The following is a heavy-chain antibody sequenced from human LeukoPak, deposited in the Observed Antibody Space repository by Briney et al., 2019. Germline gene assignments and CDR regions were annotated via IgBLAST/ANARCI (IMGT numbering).Heavy chain of an antibody. Sequence: PGGSLRLSCAATGFTFKDYGMHWVRQPPGKGLEWVSSINWNGGGTDYADSVKGRFTISRDNAKNFLYLQLSSLRPEDTALYYCAKHMRATNTYSFFGLDVWGQGTTVTVSS. J-gene: IGHJ6*02. V-gene: IGHV3-9*01. CDR1: GFTFKDYG. CDR2: INWNGGGT. CDR3: AKHMRATNTYSFFGLDV. D-gene: IGHD1-26*01.